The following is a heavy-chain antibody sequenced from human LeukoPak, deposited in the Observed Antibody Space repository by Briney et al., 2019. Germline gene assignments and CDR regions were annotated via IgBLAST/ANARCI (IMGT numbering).Heavy chain of an antibody. CDR3: ARGYCSRTSCEDFDY. J-gene: IGHJ4*02. Sequence: GETLRLSCAASGFTFSHYSMNWVRQAPGKGLKWVSSISASRSITYYAYSLKGRFTISRDNAKNSLYRQMNSLRAEDTAVFYCARGYCSRTSCEDFDYWGQGTLVTVSS. D-gene: IGHD2-2*01. CDR1: GFTFSHYS. V-gene: IGHV3-21*01. CDR2: ISASRSIT.